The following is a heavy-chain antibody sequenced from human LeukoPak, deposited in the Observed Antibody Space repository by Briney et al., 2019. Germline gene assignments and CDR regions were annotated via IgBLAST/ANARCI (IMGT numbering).Heavy chain of an antibody. CDR3: ARAHFSRTRYYYYYYMDV. CDR2: IHYSGNT. V-gene: IGHV4-59*08. CDR1: GGSISTYY. J-gene: IGHJ6*03. Sequence: SETLSLTCTVSGGSISTYYWSWIRQPPGRGLSWIGYIHYSGNTKYNPSLKSRVTISVDTSKNQFSLKLSSVTAADTAVYYCARAHFSRTRYYYYYYMDVWGKGTTVTISS. D-gene: IGHD6-13*01.